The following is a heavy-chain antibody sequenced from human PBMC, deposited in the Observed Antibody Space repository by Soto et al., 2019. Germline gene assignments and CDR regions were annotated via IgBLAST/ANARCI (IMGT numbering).Heavy chain of an antibody. J-gene: IGHJ6*02. V-gene: IGHV3-48*02. Sequence: GGSLRLSCAASGFTFSSYSMNWVRQAPGKGLEWVSYISSSSTIYYADSVKGRFTISRDNAKNSLYLQMNSLRDEDTAVYYCARLAAAGGYYYYYYGMDVWGQGTTVTVSS. CDR2: ISSSSTI. CDR1: GFTFSSYS. CDR3: ARLAAAGGYYYYYYGMDV. D-gene: IGHD6-13*01.